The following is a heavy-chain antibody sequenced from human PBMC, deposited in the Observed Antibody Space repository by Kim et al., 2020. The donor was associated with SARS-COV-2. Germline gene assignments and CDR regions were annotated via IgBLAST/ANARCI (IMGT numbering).Heavy chain of an antibody. J-gene: IGHJ4*02. D-gene: IGHD3-22*01. CDR1: GFTFSSYW. CDR3: ARSGYYYDSSGHSDY. CDR2: IKQDGSEK. Sequence: GGSLRLSCAASGFTFSSYWMSWVRQAPGKGLEWVANIKQDGSEKYYVDSVKGRFTISRDNAKNSLYLQMNSLRAEDTAVYYCARSGYYYDSSGHSDYWGQGTLVTVSS. V-gene: IGHV3-7*03.